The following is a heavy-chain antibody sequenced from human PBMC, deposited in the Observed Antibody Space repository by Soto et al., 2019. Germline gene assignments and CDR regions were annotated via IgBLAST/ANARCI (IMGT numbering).Heavy chain of an antibody. V-gene: IGHV1-46*01. CDR1: GYTFTSYY. J-gene: IGHJ4*02. Sequence: GASVKVSCKASGYTFTSYYMHWVRQAPGQGLEWMGIINPSGGSTSYAQKFQGRVTMTRDTSTSTVYMELSSLRSEDTAVYYCARDNFVGDDILTGYSHVPDYWGQGTLVTVSS. D-gene: IGHD3-9*01. CDR3: ARDNFVGDDILTGYSHVPDY. CDR2: INPSGGST.